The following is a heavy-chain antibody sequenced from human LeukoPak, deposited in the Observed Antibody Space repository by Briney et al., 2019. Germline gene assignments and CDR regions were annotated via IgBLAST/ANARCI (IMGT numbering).Heavy chain of an antibody. J-gene: IGHJ4*02. CDR1: GGSISTYY. CDR2: IHYSGST. D-gene: IGHD6-19*01. CDR3: ARVVYSSGWYRYYFDY. V-gene: IGHV4-59*08. Sequence: SETLSLTCTISGGSISTYYWNWIRQPPGKGLEWIGYIHYSGSTYYNPSLKSRVTISVDTSKNQFSLKLTSVTAADTAVYYCARVVYSSGWYRYYFDYWGQGTLVTVSS.